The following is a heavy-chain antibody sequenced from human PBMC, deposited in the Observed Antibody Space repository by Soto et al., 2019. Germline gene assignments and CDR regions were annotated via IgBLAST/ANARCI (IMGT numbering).Heavy chain of an antibody. CDR3: ARGRYCSSTSCSTAPYYYYYMDV. J-gene: IGHJ6*03. V-gene: IGHV4-34*01. Sequence: SETLSLTCAVYGGSFSGYYWSWIRQPPGKGLEWIGEINHSGSTNYNPSLKSRVTISVDTSKNQFSLKLGSVTAADTAVYYCARGRYCSSTSCSTAPYYYYYMDVWGKGTTVTVSS. CDR2: INHSGST. D-gene: IGHD2-2*02. CDR1: GGSFSGYY.